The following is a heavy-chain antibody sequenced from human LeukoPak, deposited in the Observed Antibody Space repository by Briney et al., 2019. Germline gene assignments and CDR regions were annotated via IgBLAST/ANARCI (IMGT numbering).Heavy chain of an antibody. Sequence: ASVKVSCKASGYTFTGYYMHWVRQAPGQGLEWMGWINPNSGGTNYARKFQGRVTMTRDTSISTAYMELSRLRSDDTAVYYCARVPYYYGSGSYYTSAFDYWGQGTLVTVSS. CDR3: ARVPYYYGSGSYYTSAFDY. D-gene: IGHD3-10*01. CDR1: GYTFTGYY. V-gene: IGHV1-2*02. J-gene: IGHJ4*02. CDR2: INPNSGGT.